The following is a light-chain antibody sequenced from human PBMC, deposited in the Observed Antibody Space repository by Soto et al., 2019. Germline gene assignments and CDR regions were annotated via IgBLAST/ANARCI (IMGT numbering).Light chain of an antibody. Sequence: VIWMTQSPSFLSAIRGDRVTISCRMSQDIGHYLAWYRQKPEKAPELLIYDTSRLQTGAPSRFSGSGSGTYFTLTISSLQSEDFATYYCQQYYTFPLYTFGQGTKLEI. V-gene: IGKV1D-8*01. CDR1: QDIGHY. J-gene: IGKJ2*01. CDR3: QQYYTFPLYT. CDR2: DTS.